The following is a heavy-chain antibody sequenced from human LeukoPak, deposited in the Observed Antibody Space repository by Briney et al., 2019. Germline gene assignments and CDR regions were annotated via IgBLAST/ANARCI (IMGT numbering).Heavy chain of an antibody. Sequence: ASVKVSCKTSGYTFTDYYMHWVRQAPGQGLEWMGVINPSGDTTTYAQKFQGRVTMTRDMSTSTVYMELSSLRSEDTAVYYCAGSFYDLLVYFDYWGQGTLVTVSS. D-gene: IGHD5/OR15-5a*01. CDR2: INPSGDTT. J-gene: IGHJ4*02. V-gene: IGHV1-46*01. CDR3: AGSFYDLLVYFDY. CDR1: GYTFTDYY.